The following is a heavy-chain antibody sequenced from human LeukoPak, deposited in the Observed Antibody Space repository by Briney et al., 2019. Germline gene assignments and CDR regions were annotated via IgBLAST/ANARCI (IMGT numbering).Heavy chain of an antibody. V-gene: IGHV3-66*01. J-gene: IGHJ4*02. CDR3: ARGYSTGYSGYDHFDY. CDR1: GFTVSSNY. D-gene: IGHD5-12*01. Sequence: PGGSLRLSCAASGFTVSSNYMSWVRQAPGKGLEWVSVIYSGGTTYYADSVKGRFTISRDNSKNTLYLQMNSLRAEDTAVYYCARGYSTGYSGYDHFDYWGQGTLVTVSS. CDR2: IYSGGTT.